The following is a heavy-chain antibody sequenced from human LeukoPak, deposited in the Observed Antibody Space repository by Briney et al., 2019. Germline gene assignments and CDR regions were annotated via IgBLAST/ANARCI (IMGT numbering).Heavy chain of an antibody. CDR1: GFTFSSYG. Sequence: GGSLRLSCAASGFTFSSYGMHWVRQAPGKGLEWVAVISYDGSNKYYADSVKGRFTISRDNSKNTLYLQMNSLRAEDTAVYYCAKGGYSDYFYYGMDVWGKGTTVTVSS. J-gene: IGHJ6*04. CDR3: AKGGYSDYFYYGMDV. CDR2: ISYDGSNK. D-gene: IGHD1-1*01. V-gene: IGHV3-30*18.